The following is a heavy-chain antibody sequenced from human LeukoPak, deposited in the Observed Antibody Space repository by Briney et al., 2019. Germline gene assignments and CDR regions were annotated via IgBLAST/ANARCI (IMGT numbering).Heavy chain of an antibody. CDR2: INPSGGST. V-gene: IGHV1-46*01. CDR3: AKQRPAAIRQDILTGPIMN. D-gene: IGHD2-2*02. Sequence: ASVKVSCKASGYTFTSYYMHWVRQAPGQGLEWMGIINPSGGSTSYAQKFQGRVTMTRDMSTSTVYMELSSLRSEDTAVYYCAKQRPAAIRQDILTGPIMNWGQGTLVTVSS. CDR1: GYTFTSYY. J-gene: IGHJ4*02.